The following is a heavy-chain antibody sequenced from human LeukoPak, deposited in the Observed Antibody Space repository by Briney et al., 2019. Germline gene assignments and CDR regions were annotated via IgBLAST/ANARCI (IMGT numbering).Heavy chain of an antibody. CDR1: GGSISSSSYY. CDR3: ARLGSGSYPMKYNWFDP. Sequence: PSETLSLTCTVSGGSISSSSYYWGWIRQPPGKGLEWIGSIYYSGSTYYNPSLKSRVTISVDTSKNQFSLELSSVTAADTAVYYCARLGSGSYPMKYNWFDPWGQGTLVTVSS. J-gene: IGHJ5*02. V-gene: IGHV4-39*01. CDR2: IYYSGST. D-gene: IGHD1-26*01.